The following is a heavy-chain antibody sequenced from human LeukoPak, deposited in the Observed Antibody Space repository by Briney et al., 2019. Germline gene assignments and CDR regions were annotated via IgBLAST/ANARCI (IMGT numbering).Heavy chain of an antibody. V-gene: IGHV3-23*01. Sequence: GGSLRLSCAASGFTFSSYGMSWVRQAPGKGLEWVSSISDDGRSTHYADSVKGRFTISKDNSKNTMYLQMNNLRVEDTAIYYCAKRVPYTSSSVYFDYWGQGTLVTVSS. J-gene: IGHJ4*02. D-gene: IGHD6-6*01. CDR2: ISDDGRST. CDR1: GFTFSSYG. CDR3: AKRVPYTSSSVYFDY.